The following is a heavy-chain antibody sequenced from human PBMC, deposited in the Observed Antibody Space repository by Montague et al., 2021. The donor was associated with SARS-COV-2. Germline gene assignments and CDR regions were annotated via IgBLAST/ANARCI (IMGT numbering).Heavy chain of an antibody. D-gene: IGHD3-22*01. CDR1: GGSISSSSYY. Sequence: SETLSLTCTVSGGSISSSSYYWGWIRQPPGKGLEWIGSLYYSGSTYYNPSLKSRVTISVDTSKNQFSLKLSSVTAADTAVYYCARHGKTRIAMIVVVIGYFDYWGQGTLVTVSS. CDR2: LYYSGST. CDR3: ARHGKTRIAMIVVVIGYFDY. V-gene: IGHV4-39*01. J-gene: IGHJ4*02.